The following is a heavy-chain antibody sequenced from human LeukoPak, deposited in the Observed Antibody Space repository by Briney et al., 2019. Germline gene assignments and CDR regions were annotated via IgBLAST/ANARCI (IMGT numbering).Heavy chain of an antibody. J-gene: IGHJ5*02. D-gene: IGHD2-15*01. CDR3: ARDLKYCSGGSCYLNWFDP. CDR2: SNPNRGGT. CDR1: GCTFTGYY. Sequence: GASVKVSCKASGCTFTGYYMHWVRQAPGQGLEWMGRSNPNRGGTNYAQKFQGRVTMTRDTSISTAYMELSRLRSDDTAVYYCARDLKYCSGGSCYLNWFDPWGQGTLVTVSS. V-gene: IGHV1-2*06.